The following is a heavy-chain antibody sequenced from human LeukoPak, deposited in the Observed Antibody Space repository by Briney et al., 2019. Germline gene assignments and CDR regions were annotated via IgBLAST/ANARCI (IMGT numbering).Heavy chain of an antibody. CDR3: ARGDLITISY. CDR2: ISDSGST. Sequence: PSETLSLTCTVSGGSISSYYCSWIRQPPGKGLESIGYISDSGSTNYNPSLKSRVIISVDTSKNQFSLKLSSVTAADTAVYYCARGDLITISYWGQGTLVIVSS. D-gene: IGHD3-3*01. V-gene: IGHV4-59*01. CDR1: GGSISSYY. J-gene: IGHJ4*02.